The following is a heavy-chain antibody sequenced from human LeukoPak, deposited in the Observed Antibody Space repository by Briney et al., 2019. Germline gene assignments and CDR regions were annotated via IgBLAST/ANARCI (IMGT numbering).Heavy chain of an antibody. CDR1: GGTFSNYG. D-gene: IGHD4-17*01. CDR3: ARPVNDYGDYVSSYYFDY. J-gene: IGHJ4*02. Sequence: SVKVSCKASGGTFSNYGISWVRQAPGQGLEWMGGIIPIFGTANYAQKFQGRVTITADESTSTAYMELSSLRFEDTAVYYCARPVNDYGDYVSSYYFDYWGQGTLVTVSS. CDR2: IIPIFGTA. V-gene: IGHV1-69*13.